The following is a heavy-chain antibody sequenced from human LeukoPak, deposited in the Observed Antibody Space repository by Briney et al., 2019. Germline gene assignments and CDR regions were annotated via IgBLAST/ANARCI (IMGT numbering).Heavy chain of an antibody. V-gene: IGHV3-9*01. CDR3: VKGNSGTYATYFDS. CDR2: VSWKSHVI. CDR1: GFTFNNA. D-gene: IGHD1-26*01. Sequence: GGSLRLSCLASGFTFNNALHWVRQGPGKGLEWASGVSWKSHVIDYADSVKGRFTISRDNAKNSLFLEMNSLRPEDTASYYCVKGNSGTYATYFDSWGQGTMVTVAS. J-gene: IGHJ4*02.